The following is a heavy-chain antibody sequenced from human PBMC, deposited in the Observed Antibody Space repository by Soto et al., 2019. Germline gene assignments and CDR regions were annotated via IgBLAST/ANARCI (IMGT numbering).Heavy chain of an antibody. CDR1: GGTFSSYA. J-gene: IGHJ6*02. CDR2: IIPIFGTA. V-gene: IGHV1-69*13. Sequence: SVKVSCKASGGTFSSYAISWVRQAPGQGLEWMGGIIPIFGTANYAQKFQGRVTITADESTSTAYMELSSLRSEDTAVYYCARYYDSSGYYARGAKNYYYGMDVWGQGTTVTVSS. CDR3: ARYYDSSGYYARGAKNYYYGMDV. D-gene: IGHD3-22*01.